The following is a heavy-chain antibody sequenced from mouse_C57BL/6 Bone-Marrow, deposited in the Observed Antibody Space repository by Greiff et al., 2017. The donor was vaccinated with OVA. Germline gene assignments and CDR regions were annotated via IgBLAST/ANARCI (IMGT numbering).Heavy chain of an antibody. J-gene: IGHJ3*01. D-gene: IGHD2-3*01. CDR1: GYTFTSYW. Sequence: VQLQQPGAELVKPGASVKVSCKASGYTFTSYWMHWVKQRPGQGLEWIGRIHPSDSDTNSNQKFKSKATLTVDKSSSTAYMQLSSLTSEDSAVYYCARVYDGYYPWFAYWGQGTLVTVSA. CDR3: ARVYDGYYPWFAY. V-gene: IGHV1-74*01. CDR2: IHPSDSDT.